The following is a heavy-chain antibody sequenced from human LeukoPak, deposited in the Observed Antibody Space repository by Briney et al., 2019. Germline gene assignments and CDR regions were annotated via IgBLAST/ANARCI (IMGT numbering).Heavy chain of an antibody. CDR2: IYYSGST. J-gene: IGHJ5*02. CDR1: GGSISSYY. CDR3: ARGRITMVRGGYVNWFDP. D-gene: IGHD3-10*01. Sequence: SETLSLTCTASGGSISSYYWSWIRQPPGKGLEWIGYIYYSGSTNYNPSLKSRVTISVDTSKNQFSLKLSSVTAADTAVYYCARGRITMVRGGYVNWFDPWGQGTLVTVSS. V-gene: IGHV4-59*01.